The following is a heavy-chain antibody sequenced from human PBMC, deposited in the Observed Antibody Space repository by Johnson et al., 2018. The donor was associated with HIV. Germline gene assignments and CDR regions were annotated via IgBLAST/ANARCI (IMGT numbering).Heavy chain of an antibody. CDR3: AKASGNGYYVDAFDI. CDR1: GFTFSSYG. Sequence: QVQLVESGGGVVQPGGSLRLSCAASGFTFSSYGMHWVRQAPGKGLEWVAFIRYDGSNKYYADSMKGRFTISRDNSKNTLYMQMNSLRAEDTAVYYCAKASGNGYYVDAFDIWGQGTKVTVSS. CDR2: IRYDGSNK. D-gene: IGHD3-3*01. J-gene: IGHJ3*02. V-gene: IGHV3-30*02.